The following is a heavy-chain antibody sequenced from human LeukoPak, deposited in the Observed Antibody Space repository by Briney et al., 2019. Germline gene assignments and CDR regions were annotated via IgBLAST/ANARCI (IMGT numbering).Heavy chain of an antibody. V-gene: IGHV3-23*01. CDR1: GFTFSSYA. CDR3: AKDLGYCSGGSCYESGFDY. CDR2: ISGSGGST. J-gene: IGHJ4*02. D-gene: IGHD2-15*01. Sequence: GGSLRLSCAASGFTFSSYAMSWVRQAPGKGLEWVSAISGSGGSTYYADSVKGRFTISRDNSKNTLYQQMNSLRAEDTAVYYCAKDLGYCSGGSCYESGFDYWGQGTLVTVSS.